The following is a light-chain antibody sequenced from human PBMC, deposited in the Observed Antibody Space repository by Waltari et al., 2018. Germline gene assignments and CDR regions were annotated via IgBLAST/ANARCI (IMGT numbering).Light chain of an antibody. V-gene: IGLV1-47*01. CDR3: ASWDDNLSVLL. CDR2: RNN. J-gene: IGLJ2*01. Sequence: QSVLTQPPSASATPGQRVTISCSGGSPNIGENYGYWYQQVPGTAPRFLIYRNNQRPSGVPDRFSGSKSGTSASLAISGLRPEDEADYFCASWDDNLSVLLFGGGTKLAVL. CDR1: SPNIGENY.